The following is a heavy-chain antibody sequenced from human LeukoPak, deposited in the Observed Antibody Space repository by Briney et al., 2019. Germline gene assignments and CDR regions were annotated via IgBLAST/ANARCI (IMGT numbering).Heavy chain of an antibody. J-gene: IGHJ4*02. CDR2: ISGYNGNT. Sequence: ASVKVSCKSSGYTFPNYGITWVRQAPGQGLEWMGWISGYNGNTNYAQKFQDRVTMTTDTSTSTAYMELRSLRSDDTAVYYCARGARLVARGVIGPCDYWGQGALVTVSS. CDR1: GYTFPNYG. CDR3: ARGARLVARGVIGPCDY. D-gene: IGHD3-10*01. V-gene: IGHV1-18*01.